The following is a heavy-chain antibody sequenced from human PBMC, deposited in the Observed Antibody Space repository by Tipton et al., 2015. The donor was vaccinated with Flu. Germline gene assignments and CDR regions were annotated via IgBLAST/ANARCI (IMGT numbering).Heavy chain of an antibody. D-gene: IGHD2-15*01. CDR1: GFTFDDYA. J-gene: IGHJ4*02. Sequence: SLRLSCAASGFTFDDYAMHWVRQAPGKGLEWVSGISWNSGSIGYADSVKGRFTISRDNAKNSLYLQMNSLRAEDTALYYCAKDMVEFGSGPFDYWGQGTLVTVSS. CDR3: AKDMVEFGSGPFDY. V-gene: IGHV3-9*01. CDR2: ISWNSGSI.